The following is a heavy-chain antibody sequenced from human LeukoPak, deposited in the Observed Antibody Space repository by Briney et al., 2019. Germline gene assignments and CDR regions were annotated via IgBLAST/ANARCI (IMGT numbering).Heavy chain of an antibody. Sequence: GGSLRLSCAASGFTFSSYWMSGVRQAQGKGLEWVANIKQDGSEKYYVDSVKGRFTISRDNAKNSLYLQMNSLRAEDTAVYYCARSYGGYDAFDIWGQGTMVTVSS. D-gene: IGHD4/OR15-4a*01. V-gene: IGHV3-7*01. CDR3: ARSYGGYDAFDI. CDR2: IKQDGSEK. J-gene: IGHJ3*02. CDR1: GFTFSSYW.